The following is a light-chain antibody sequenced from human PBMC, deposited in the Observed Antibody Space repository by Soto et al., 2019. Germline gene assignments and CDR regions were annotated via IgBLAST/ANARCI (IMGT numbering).Light chain of an antibody. CDR1: SSDVGGYNY. CDR2: DVS. J-gene: IGLJ1*01. Sequence: QSALTQPASVSGSPGPSITISCTGTSSDVGGYNYVSWYQQHPGKAPKLMIYDVSNRPSGVSNRFSGSKSGNTASLTISGLQAEDEADYYCSSYTSSSTLPYVFGNGTKLTVL. CDR3: SSYTSSSTLPYV. V-gene: IGLV2-14*01.